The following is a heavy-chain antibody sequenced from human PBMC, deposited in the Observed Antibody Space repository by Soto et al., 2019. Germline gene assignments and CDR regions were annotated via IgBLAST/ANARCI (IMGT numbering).Heavy chain of an antibody. CDR2: SSAYSGNT. V-gene: IGHV1-18*01. J-gene: IGHJ5*02. D-gene: IGHD2-21*02. CDR3: ARDKGAYCGGDCYSTWFDP. Sequence: QVQLVQSGAEVKKPGASVKVSCKASGYTFTSYGISWVRQAPGQGLEWMGWSSAYSGNTNYAQKLQGRVTMTTDTSTSTAYMELRSLRSDDTAVYYCARDKGAYCGGDCYSTWFDPWGQGTLVTFSS. CDR1: GYTFTSYG.